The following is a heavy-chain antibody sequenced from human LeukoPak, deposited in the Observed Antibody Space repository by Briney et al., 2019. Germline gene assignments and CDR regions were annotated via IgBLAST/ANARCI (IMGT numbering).Heavy chain of an antibody. J-gene: IGHJ5*02. Sequence: PSETLSLTCSVSGASLSRGTYYWSWIRQPAGKGLEWIGRVSSSGSTNYNPSLNSRVTISLDTSKNQFSLNLNSVTAADTAVYFCARGSLTVDPWGQGTLVTVSS. CDR2: VSSSGST. CDR1: GASLSRGTYY. V-gene: IGHV4-61*02. CDR3: ARGSLTVDP.